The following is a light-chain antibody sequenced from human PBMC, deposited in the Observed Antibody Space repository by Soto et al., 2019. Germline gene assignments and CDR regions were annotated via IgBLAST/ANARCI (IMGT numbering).Light chain of an antibody. CDR2: AAS. CDR3: QQSYGTPFT. CDR1: QSISSY. Sequence: DIPMTQSPSSLSASVGDRVTITCRASQSISSYLNWYQQKPGKVPNLLIYAASSLQSGVPSRFSGSGSGTDFTLTISSLQPEDFANYYCQQSYGTPFTFGPGTRVEI. V-gene: IGKV1-39*01. J-gene: IGKJ3*01.